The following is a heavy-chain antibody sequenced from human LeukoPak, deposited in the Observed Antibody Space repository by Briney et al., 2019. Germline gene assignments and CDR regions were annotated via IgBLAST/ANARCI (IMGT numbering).Heavy chain of an antibody. Sequence: KPSETLSLTCAVYGGSFSGYYWTWIRQPPGKGLEWIGEINQSGSTNYNPSLKSRVTISVDTSKKQFSLKLSSVTAADTAVYYCASSLAKYYDYVWGSYRYTSNWFDPWGQGTLVTVSS. CDR1: GGSFSGYY. D-gene: IGHD3-16*02. CDR3: ASSLAKYYDYVWGSYRYTSNWFDP. J-gene: IGHJ5*02. CDR2: INQSGST. V-gene: IGHV4-34*01.